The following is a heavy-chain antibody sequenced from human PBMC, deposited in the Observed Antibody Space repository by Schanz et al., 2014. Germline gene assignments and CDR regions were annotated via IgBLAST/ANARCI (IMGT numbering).Heavy chain of an antibody. Sequence: EVQLVESGGGLVQPGGSLRLSCAASGFTFSNYWMHWVRQAPGKGLVWVSRINGDGSRTAYADSVKGRFTISRDNAKNTLYLQMNSLRAEDTAVYYCAKSDAFDIWGQGTFVTASS. CDR3: AKSDAFDI. CDR2: INGDGSRT. J-gene: IGHJ3*02. V-gene: IGHV3-74*01. CDR1: GFTFSNYW.